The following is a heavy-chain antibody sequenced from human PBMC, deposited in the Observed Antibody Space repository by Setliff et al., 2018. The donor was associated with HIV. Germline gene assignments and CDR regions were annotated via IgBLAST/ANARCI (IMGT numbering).Heavy chain of an antibody. D-gene: IGHD2-8*02. J-gene: IGHJ4*02. Sequence: PGGSLRLSCAASGFTFISYAMSWVRQAPGKGLEWVSTISASGNSPYYVDSVKGRFTISRDNSKNTLYLQMNSLRAEDTAVYYCAKSLLVAGNDYWGQGTLVTVSS. CDR2: ISASGNSP. CDR3: AKSLLVAGNDY. V-gene: IGHV3-23*01. CDR1: GFTFISYA.